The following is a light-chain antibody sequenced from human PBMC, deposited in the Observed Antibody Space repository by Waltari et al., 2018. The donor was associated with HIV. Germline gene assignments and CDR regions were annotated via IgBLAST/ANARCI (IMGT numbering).Light chain of an antibody. CDR3: QQYYDWPLT. J-gene: IGKJ4*01. CDR1: QSVSTN. Sequence: ETLMTQSPDTMSVSPGARVTLSCWASQSVSTNLTWYQQNLGQAPRLLIYDASTRATGISARFSGSGSGTEFTLTISSLQSEDFAVYYCQQYYDWPLTFGGGTKVEI. CDR2: DAS. V-gene: IGKV3-15*01.